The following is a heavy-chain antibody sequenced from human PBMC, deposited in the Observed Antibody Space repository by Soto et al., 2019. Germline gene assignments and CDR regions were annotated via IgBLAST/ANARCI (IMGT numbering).Heavy chain of an antibody. CDR1: GGSISSYY. CDR2: IYYSGST. Sequence: SETLSLTCTVSGGSISSYYWSWIRQPPGKGLEWIGYIYYSGSTNYNPSLKSRVTISVDTSKNQFSLKLSSVTAADTAVYYCARVSMVAAAGLDAFDIWGRGTMVTVSS. D-gene: IGHD6-13*01. V-gene: IGHV4-59*01. CDR3: ARVSMVAAAGLDAFDI. J-gene: IGHJ3*02.